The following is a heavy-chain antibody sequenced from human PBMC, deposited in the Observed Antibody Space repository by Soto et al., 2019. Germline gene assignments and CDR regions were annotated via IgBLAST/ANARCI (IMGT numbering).Heavy chain of an antibody. D-gene: IGHD3-3*01. J-gene: IGHJ4*02. CDR2: MNPNSGNT. CDR1: GYTFTSYD. CDR3: ARRRWTYYDFWSGYWSFDY. V-gene: IGHV1-8*01. Sequence: ASVKVSCKASGYTFTSYDINWVRQATGQGLEWMGWMNPNSGNTGYAQKFQGRVTMTRNTSISTAYMELSSLRSEDTAVYYCARRRWTYYDFWSGYWSFDYWGQGTLVTVS.